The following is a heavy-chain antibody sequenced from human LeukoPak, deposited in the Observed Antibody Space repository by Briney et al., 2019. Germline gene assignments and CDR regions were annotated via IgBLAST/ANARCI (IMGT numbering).Heavy chain of an antibody. CDR3: AKAPVTSCRGAFCYPFDY. CDR1: GFILNSYG. Sequence: WGSLRLSCAASGFILNSYGMHWVRQAPGKGLEWVAFIRYDGSNKYYADSVKGRFTISRDTSRSTLYLQMNSLRAEDAAVYYCAKAPVTSCRGAFCYPFDYWGQGTLFTVSS. J-gene: IGHJ4*02. D-gene: IGHD2-15*01. V-gene: IGHV3-30*02. CDR2: IRYDGSNK.